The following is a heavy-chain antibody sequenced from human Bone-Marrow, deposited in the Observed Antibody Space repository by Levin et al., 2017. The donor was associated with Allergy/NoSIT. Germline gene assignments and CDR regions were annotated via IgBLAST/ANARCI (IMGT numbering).Heavy chain of an antibody. Sequence: LSLTCAASGFTFNDSAMSWVRQAPGKGLEWVSAISGTGRSTYYADSVKGRFSISRDSSRNTLLLQMNSLRAEDTAVYYCARDLPPYYYDSSGYYLTFDYWGQGALVTVSS. CDR1: GFTFNDSA. D-gene: IGHD3-22*01. J-gene: IGHJ4*02. CDR2: ISGTGRST. V-gene: IGHV3-23*01. CDR3: ARDLPPYYYDSSGYYLTFDY.